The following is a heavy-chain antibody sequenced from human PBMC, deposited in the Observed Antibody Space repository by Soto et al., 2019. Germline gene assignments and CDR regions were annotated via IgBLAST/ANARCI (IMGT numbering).Heavy chain of an antibody. D-gene: IGHD6-19*01. V-gene: IGHV3-33*01. Sequence: QVQLVESGGGVVQPGRSLRLSCAASGFTFSSYGMHWVRQAPGKGLEWVAVIWYDGSNKYYADSVKGRFTISRDNSKNTLYLQMNSLRAEDTAVYYCARDSSIAVAGMLSAFDIWGQGTMVTVSS. CDR3: ARDSSIAVAGMLSAFDI. CDR2: IWYDGSNK. CDR1: GFTFSSYG. J-gene: IGHJ3*02.